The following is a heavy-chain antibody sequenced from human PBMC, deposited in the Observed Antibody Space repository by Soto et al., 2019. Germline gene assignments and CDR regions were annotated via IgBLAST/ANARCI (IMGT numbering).Heavy chain of an antibody. CDR3: AKGRYSDSSGDFYDY. Sequence: VGSLRLSCAASAFTFNNYAMSWVRQTPGKGLEWVSGIGGSGRTTYYADSVKGRFTISRDNSNNTLFLQMNSLRAEDTAVYYCAKGRYSDSSGDFYDYWGQGTLVTVSS. D-gene: IGHD3-22*01. CDR1: AFTFNNYA. J-gene: IGHJ4*02. CDR2: IGGSGRTT. V-gene: IGHV3-23*01.